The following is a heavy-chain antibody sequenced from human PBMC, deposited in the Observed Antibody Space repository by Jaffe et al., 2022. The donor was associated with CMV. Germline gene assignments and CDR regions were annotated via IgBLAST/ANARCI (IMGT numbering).Heavy chain of an antibody. J-gene: IGHJ6*03. V-gene: IGHV4-59*08. Sequence: QVQLQESGPGLVKPSETLSLTCTVSGGSISSYYWSWIRQPPGKGLEWIGYIYYSGSTNYNPSLKSRVTISVDTSKNQFSLKLSSVTAADTAVYYCASLTVTTWGNYYYYYMDVWGKGTTVTVSS. CDR2: IYYSGST. D-gene: IGHD4-4*01. CDR3: ASLTVTTWGNYYYYYMDV. CDR1: GGSISSYY.